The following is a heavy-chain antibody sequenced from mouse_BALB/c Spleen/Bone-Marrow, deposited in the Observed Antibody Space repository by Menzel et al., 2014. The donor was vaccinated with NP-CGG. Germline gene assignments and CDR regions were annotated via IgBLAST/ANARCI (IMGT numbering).Heavy chain of an antibody. Sequence: EVKLMESGGGLVQPGGSLKLSCVASGFDFSRYWMSWVRQAPGKGLEWIGEINPDSSTINYTPSLKDKFIISRDNAKNTLYLQMSKVRSEDTALYYCASLHYYGFFAYWGQGTLVTVSA. D-gene: IGHD1-2*01. CDR2: INPDSSTI. CDR1: GFDFSRYW. J-gene: IGHJ3*01. CDR3: ASLHYYGFFAY. V-gene: IGHV4-1*02.